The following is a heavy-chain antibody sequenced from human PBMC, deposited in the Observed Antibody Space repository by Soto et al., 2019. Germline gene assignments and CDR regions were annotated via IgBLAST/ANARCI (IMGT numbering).Heavy chain of an antibody. Sequence: SETLSLTCAVYGGSFSGYYWSWIRQPPGKGLEWIGEINHSGSTNYNPSLKSRVTISVDTSKNQFSLKLSSVTAADTAVYYCARERKVQDIVVVPAANSSFRTLDKDYWYFDLWGRGPLVT. CDR2: INHSGST. J-gene: IGHJ2*01. V-gene: IGHV4-34*01. CDR1: GGSFSGYY. CDR3: ARERKVQDIVVVPAANSSFRTLDKDYWYFDL. D-gene: IGHD2-2*01.